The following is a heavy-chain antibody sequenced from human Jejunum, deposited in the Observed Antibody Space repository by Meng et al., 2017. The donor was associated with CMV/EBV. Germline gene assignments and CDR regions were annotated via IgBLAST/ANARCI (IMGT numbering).Heavy chain of an antibody. V-gene: IGHV3-74*03. D-gene: IGHD2-2*01. CDR1: FARSL. J-gene: IGHJ4*02. CDR3: VKRYCSSSTCHYYFDY. Sequence: FARSLLHWVRPAPVKGLMWVSRIHPDGSTATYADSVKGRFTVSRDNAKSTLYLQMNNLRAEDTAVYYCVKRYCSSSTCHYYFDYWGQGTLVTVSS. CDR2: IHPDGSTA.